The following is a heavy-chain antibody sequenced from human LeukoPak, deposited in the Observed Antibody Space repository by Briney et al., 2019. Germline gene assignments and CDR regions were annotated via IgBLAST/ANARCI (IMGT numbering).Heavy chain of an antibody. CDR1: GFTFDDYG. CDR2: IYSGGST. V-gene: IGHV3-66*01. J-gene: IGHJ4*02. CDR3: ARGPSGCHNT. D-gene: IGHD5-12*01. Sequence: GGSLRLSCAASGFTFDDYGMTWVRQAPGKGPEWVSLIYSGGSTYYADSVKGRFTISRDNSKNTLYPQMNSLRAEDTAVYYCARGPSGCHNTGGQGTLVTVSS.